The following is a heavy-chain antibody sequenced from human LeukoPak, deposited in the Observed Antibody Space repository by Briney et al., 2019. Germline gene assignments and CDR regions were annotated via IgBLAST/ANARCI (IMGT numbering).Heavy chain of an antibody. V-gene: IGHV4-39*07. CDR2: VFYTGKT. CDR1: GGSVSTSDYY. J-gene: IGHJ4*02. D-gene: IGHD2-15*01. Sequence: SETLSLTCTVSGGSVSTSDYYWGWIRQSPVRGLEWIGDVFYTGKTNYNPSLRGRATISIDTSKNQFSLKLTYVTAADSAVYYCARVFYSWGQGTLVPVSS. CDR3: ARVFYS.